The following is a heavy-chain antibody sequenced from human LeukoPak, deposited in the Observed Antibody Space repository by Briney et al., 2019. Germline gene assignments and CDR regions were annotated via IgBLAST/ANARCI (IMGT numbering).Heavy chain of an antibody. V-gene: IGHV5-51*01. D-gene: IGHD3-9*01. J-gene: IGHJ4*02. Sequence: GESLKISCKGSGYSFTSYWIGWVRQMPGKGLEWMGIIYPGDSDTRCSPSFQGQVTISADKSISTAYLQWSSLKASDTAMYYCARHSLRYFDWGKGYNDYWGQGTLVTVSS. CDR3: ARHSLRYFDWGKGYNDY. CDR2: IYPGDSDT. CDR1: GYSFTSYW.